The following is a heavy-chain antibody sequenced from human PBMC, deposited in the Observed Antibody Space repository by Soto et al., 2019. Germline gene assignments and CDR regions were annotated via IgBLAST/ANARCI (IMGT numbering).Heavy chain of an antibody. Sequence: QITLKESGPTLMKPTQTLTLTCTFSGFSLSTSGVGVGWIRQPPGKALEWFALIYWDDDKRYSPSLKSRLTITKDTSKNQVVLTMTNMDPVDTATYYCAHRRKTYYDILTGNWFDPWGQGTLVTVSS. CDR3: AHRRKTYYDILTGNWFDP. V-gene: IGHV2-5*02. CDR2: IYWDDDK. D-gene: IGHD3-9*01. J-gene: IGHJ5*02. CDR1: GFSLSTSGVG.